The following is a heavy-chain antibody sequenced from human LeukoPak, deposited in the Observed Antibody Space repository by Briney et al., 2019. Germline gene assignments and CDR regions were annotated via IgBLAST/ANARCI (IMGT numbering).Heavy chain of an antibody. J-gene: IGHJ6*03. CDR1: GFTFSSYS. CDR3: ARYCSSTSCSTTNYYYYMDV. Sequence: GGSLRLSCAASGFTFSSYSMNWVRQAPGKGLEWVSSISSSSSYIYYADSVKGRFTISRDNAKNSLYLQMNSLRAEDTAVYYCARYCSSTSCSTTNYYYYMDVWGKGTTVTVSS. V-gene: IGHV3-21*01. CDR2: ISSSSSYI. D-gene: IGHD2-2*01.